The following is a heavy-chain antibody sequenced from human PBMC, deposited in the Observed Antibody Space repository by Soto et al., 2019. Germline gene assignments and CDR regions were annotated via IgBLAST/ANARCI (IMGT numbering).Heavy chain of an antibody. V-gene: IGHV4-39*01. D-gene: IGHD4-17*01. CDR2: IYYSGST. CDR1: GGSISSSSYY. CDR3: ARHVFSTVTTINWFDP. J-gene: IGHJ5*02. Sequence: PSETLSLTCTVSGGSISSSSYYWGWIRQPPGKGLEWIGSIYYSGSTYYNPSLKSRVTISVDTSKNQFSLKLSSVTAADTAVYYCARHVFSTVTTINWFDPWGQGTLVTVSS.